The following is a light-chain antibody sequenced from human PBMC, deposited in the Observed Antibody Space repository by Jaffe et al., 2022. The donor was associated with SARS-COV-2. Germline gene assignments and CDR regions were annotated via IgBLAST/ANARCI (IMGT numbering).Light chain of an antibody. CDR2: DTS. CDR3: QQRSNWPPD. CDR1: QSVNNY. V-gene: IGKV3-11*01. J-gene: IGKJ3*01. Sequence: EIVLTQSPATLSLSPGERATLSCRASQSVNNYLAWYQQKPGQAPRLLIYDTSNRATGIPARFTGSGSGTEFTLTISSLEPEDFAVYYCQQRSNWPPDFGPGTKVDIK.